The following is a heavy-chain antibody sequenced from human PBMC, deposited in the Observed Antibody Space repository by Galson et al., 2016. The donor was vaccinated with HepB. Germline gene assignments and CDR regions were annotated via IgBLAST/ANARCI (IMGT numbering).Heavy chain of an antibody. CDR1: GFAFSSYS. CDR2: ISSGSSYI. CDR3: ARALDSSGYLSAY. V-gene: IGHV3-21*01. J-gene: IGHJ4*01. D-gene: IGHD3-22*01. Sequence: SLRLSCAASGFAFSSYSMNWVRQAPGKGLEWVSSISSGSSYIFYADSVKGRFTISRDNAQNSLFLQMDSLRAEDTAVYYCARALDSSGYLSAYWGHGTLVTVSS.